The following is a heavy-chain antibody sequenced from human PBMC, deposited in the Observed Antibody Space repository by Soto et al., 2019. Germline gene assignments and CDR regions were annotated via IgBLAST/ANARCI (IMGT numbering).Heavy chain of an antibody. CDR3: ARGYDFWSGYYYPYGMDV. CDR1: GFTFSSYA. CDR2: ISYDGSNK. Sequence: QVQLVESGGGVVQPGRSLRLSCAASGFTFSSYAMHWVRQAPGQGLEWVAVISYDGSNKNHADTVKGRFTISRDNSKNTLYLQMNSLRAEDTAVYYCARGYDFWSGYYYPYGMDVWGQGTTVTVSS. D-gene: IGHD3-3*01. J-gene: IGHJ6*02. V-gene: IGHV3-30-3*01.